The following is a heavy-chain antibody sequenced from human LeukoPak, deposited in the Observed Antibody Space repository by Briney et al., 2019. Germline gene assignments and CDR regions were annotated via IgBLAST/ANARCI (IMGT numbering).Heavy chain of an antibody. V-gene: IGHV1-69*05. Sequence: ASVKVSCKASGGTFSSYAISWVRQAPGQGLEWMGGIIPIFGTANYAQKFQGRVTITTDESTSTAYMELSSLRSEDTAVYYCAREGCGGDCHRGGFDIWGQGTMVTVSS. J-gene: IGHJ3*02. CDR2: IIPIFGTA. CDR1: GGTFSSYA. CDR3: AREGCGGDCHRGGFDI. D-gene: IGHD2-21*01.